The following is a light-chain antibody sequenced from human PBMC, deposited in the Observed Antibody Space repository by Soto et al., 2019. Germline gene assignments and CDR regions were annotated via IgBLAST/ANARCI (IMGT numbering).Light chain of an antibody. Sequence: EIVLTQSPATLSFSPGDRATLSCWASQSVSSYLAWYQQKPGQAPRLLIYDASNRATGIPARFSGSGSGTDFTLTISSLEPEDFAVYDCQQRSNWPPSITFGQGTRLEIK. CDR3: QQRSNWPPSIT. CDR1: QSVSSY. J-gene: IGKJ5*01. CDR2: DAS. V-gene: IGKV3-11*01.